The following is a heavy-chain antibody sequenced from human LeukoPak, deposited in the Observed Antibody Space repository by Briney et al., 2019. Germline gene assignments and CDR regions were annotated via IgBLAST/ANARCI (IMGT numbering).Heavy chain of an antibody. CDR2: IYYSGST. D-gene: IGHD2-15*01. CDR3: ARRYCSGGSCYPFDY. Sequence: SETLSLTCTVSGGSIRSSSYYWGWIRQPPGKGLEWIGSIYYSGSTYYNPSLKSRVTISVDTSKNQFSLKLSSVTAADTAVYYCARRYCSGGSCYPFDYWGQGTLVTVSS. CDR1: GGSIRSSSYY. V-gene: IGHV4-39*01. J-gene: IGHJ4*02.